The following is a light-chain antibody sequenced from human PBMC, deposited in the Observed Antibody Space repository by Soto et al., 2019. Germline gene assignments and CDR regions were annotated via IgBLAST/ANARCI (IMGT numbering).Light chain of an antibody. CDR1: SSDGGGYYD. Sequence: QSALTQPASVSGSPGQTITISCTGSSSDGGGYYDVYWYQQHPGKAPKLMIYEVSKRPSGVPDRFSGSKSGTTASLTVSGLQAEDEEDYYWSSYASLNNWVFGGGTKLTVL. V-gene: IGLV2-8*01. CDR2: EVS. CDR3: SSYASLNNWV. J-gene: IGLJ3*02.